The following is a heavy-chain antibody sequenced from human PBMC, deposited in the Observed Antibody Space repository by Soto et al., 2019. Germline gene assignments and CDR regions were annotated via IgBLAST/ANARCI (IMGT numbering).Heavy chain of an antibody. CDR1: GYTFTSSW. CDR3: VRRGSTSWFFVS. Sequence: GESLKISCQGSGYTFTSSWIGWVRQVPGRGLEWMGIIYPGDYDTRYSSSFQGQVTISADKSITTAYLQWSSLKASDTAIYFCVRRGSTSWFFVSWGQGTLVTVSS. J-gene: IGHJ5*02. CDR2: IYPGDYDT. D-gene: IGHD2-2*01. V-gene: IGHV5-51*01.